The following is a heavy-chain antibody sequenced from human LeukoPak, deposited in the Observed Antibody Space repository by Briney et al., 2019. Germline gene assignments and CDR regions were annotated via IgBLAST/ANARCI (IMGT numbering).Heavy chain of an antibody. CDR3: AARRLGFDY. CDR1: GFTFTHYG. V-gene: IGHV3-30*03. Sequence: GGSLRLSCAASGFTFTHYGMHWVSQAPGKGLEWVAVVSYDGSTKYYADSVKGRFTISRDSSKNTLYLQMNSLRGEDTAVYYCAARRLGFDYWGQGTLVTVSS. CDR2: VSYDGSTK. J-gene: IGHJ4*02. D-gene: IGHD1-14*01.